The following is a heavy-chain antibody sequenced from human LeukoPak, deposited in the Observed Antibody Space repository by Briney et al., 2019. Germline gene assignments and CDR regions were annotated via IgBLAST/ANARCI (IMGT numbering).Heavy chain of an antibody. CDR3: AREARGSGRDFDY. J-gene: IGHJ4*02. CDR1: GFSLSDFY. Sequence: GGSLRLSCAASGFSLSDFYMSWIRQAPGMGLEWISYIGTRSNPIYYADSVKGRFTISRDDAKNSLYLQMNSLRDEDTAVYFCAREARGSGRDFDYWGQGILVTVSS. V-gene: IGHV3-11*01. D-gene: IGHD1-26*01. CDR2: IGTRSNPI.